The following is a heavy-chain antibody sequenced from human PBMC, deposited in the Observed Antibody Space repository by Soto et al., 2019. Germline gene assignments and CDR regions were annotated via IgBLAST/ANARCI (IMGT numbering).Heavy chain of an antibody. V-gene: IGHV1-69*08. CDR3: ASGKSQMTQDRMGFYYYMDV. J-gene: IGHJ6*03. Sequence: QVQLVQAGAEVKKPGSSVKISCTASGITFNNYTFSWVRRAPGQGLEWMGRVIPLLDASNYAEKFQDRVTITADRSTSTDYMELRGLKSEDSAIYYCASGKSQMTQDRMGFYYYMDVWGKGTTITVSS. CDR1: GITFNNYT. D-gene: IGHD1-1*01. CDR2: VIPLLDAS.